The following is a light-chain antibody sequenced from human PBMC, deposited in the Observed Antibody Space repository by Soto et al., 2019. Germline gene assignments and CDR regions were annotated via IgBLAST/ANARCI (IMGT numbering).Light chain of an antibody. V-gene: IGKV1-39*01. J-gene: IGKJ5*01. CDR2: SAS. CDR1: ERINNY. Sequence: DIQMTQSPSSLSESVGDRVTITRRPSERINNYLNWYQQKPGRAPKLLVYSASSLQSGIPSRFSGSGSETDFTDVTLTISSLQPEEFATYYCQQTYMTPITFGQGTRLEIK. CDR3: QQTYMTPIT.